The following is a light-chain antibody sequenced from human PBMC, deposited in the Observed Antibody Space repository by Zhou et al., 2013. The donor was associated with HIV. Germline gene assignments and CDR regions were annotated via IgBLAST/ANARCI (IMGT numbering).Light chain of an antibody. J-gene: IGKJ2*01. CDR1: QGISGY. V-gene: IGKV1-9*01. CDR3: QQANSFPYT. CDR2: AAS. Sequence: DIQLTQSPSFLSASVGDRVTITCRASQGISGYLAWYQQKPGKAPKLLIYAASTLQSGVPSRFSGSESGTDFTLTISSLQPEDFATYYCQQANSFPYTFGQGTKLEIK.